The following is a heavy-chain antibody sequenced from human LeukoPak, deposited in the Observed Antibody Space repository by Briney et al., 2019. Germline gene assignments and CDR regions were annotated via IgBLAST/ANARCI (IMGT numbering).Heavy chain of an antibody. CDR2: ISSSSSTI. D-gene: IGHD1-26*01. J-gene: IGHJ4*02. Sequence: GGSLRLSCAASGFTFSSYSMNWVRQAPGKGLEWVSYISSSSSTIYYADSVKGRFTISRDNAKNSLYLQMNSLRAEDTALYYCAKENSGSYARGFDYWGQGTLVTVSS. CDR3: AKENSGSYARGFDY. CDR1: GFTFSSYS. V-gene: IGHV3-48*01.